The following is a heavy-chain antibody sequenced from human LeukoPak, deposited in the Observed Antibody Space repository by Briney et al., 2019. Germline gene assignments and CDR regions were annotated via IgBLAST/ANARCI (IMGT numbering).Heavy chain of an antibody. V-gene: IGHV3-53*01. CDR3: ARDKAYYYDSSGSAGDAFDI. CDR1: GFTVSSNY. CDR2: IYSGGST. Sequence: PGGSLRLSCAASGFTVSSNYMSWVRHAPGKGLEWVSVIYSGGSTYYADSVKGRFTISRDNSKNTLYLQMNSLRAEDTAVYYCARDKAYYYDSSGSAGDAFDIWGQGTMVTVSS. D-gene: IGHD3-22*01. J-gene: IGHJ3*02.